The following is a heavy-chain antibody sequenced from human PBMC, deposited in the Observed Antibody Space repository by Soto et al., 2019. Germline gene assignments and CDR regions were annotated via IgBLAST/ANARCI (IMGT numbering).Heavy chain of an antibody. Sequence: ASVKVSCKASGYTFTSYYMHWLLQSPLQVLDWRGIINPIVGSTSYAHNFHVRFTITMDTSXXTXXMXXIIXISXDTAVYYCARDPYGDYDNWFDPWGQGTLVTVSS. V-gene: IGHV1-46*01. J-gene: IGHJ5*02. D-gene: IGHD4-17*01. CDR2: INPIVGST. CDR3: ARDPYGDYDNWFDP. CDR1: GYTFTSYY.